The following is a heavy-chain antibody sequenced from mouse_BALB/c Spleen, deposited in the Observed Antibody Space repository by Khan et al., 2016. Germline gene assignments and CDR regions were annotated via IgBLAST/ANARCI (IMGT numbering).Heavy chain of an antibody. CDR2: IWSGGST. CDR3: ARSGFDY. V-gene: IGHV2-2*02. J-gene: IGHJ2*01. CDR1: GFSLTSYG. Sequence: QVQLQQSGPGLVQPSQSLSITCTVSGFSLTSYGVHWVRQSPGKGLEWLGVIWSGGSTDDNAAFISRLSISKDNSKSQVFFKMNSLQANDTAIYYCARSGFDYWGQGTTLTVSS.